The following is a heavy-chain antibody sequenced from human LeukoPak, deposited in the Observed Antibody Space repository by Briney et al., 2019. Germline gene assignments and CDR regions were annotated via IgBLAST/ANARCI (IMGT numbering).Heavy chain of an antibody. V-gene: IGHV3-21*01. Sequence: PGGSLRLSCAASGFTFSSYAMHWVRQAPGKGLEWVSSISSSSSYIYYADSVKGRFTISRDNAKNSLYLQMNSLRAEDTAVYYCARFEGYMVRGVAFDYWGQGTLVTVSS. J-gene: IGHJ4*02. D-gene: IGHD3-10*01. CDR1: GFTFSSYA. CDR3: ARFEGYMVRGVAFDY. CDR2: ISSSSSYI.